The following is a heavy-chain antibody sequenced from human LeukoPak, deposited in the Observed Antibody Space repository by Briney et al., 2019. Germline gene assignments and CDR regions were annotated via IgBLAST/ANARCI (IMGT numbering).Heavy chain of an antibody. CDR2: INHSGST. CDR1: GGSFSGYY. CDR3: ARSQPNGYCSSTSCYRLYGMDV. J-gene: IGHJ6*02. D-gene: IGHD2-2*02. Sequence: PSETLSLTCAVYGGSFSGYYWSWIRQPPGKGLEWIGEINHSGSTNYNPSLKSRVTISVDTSKNQFSLKLSSVTAADTAVYYCARSQPNGYCSSTSCYRLYGMDVWGQGTTVTVSS. V-gene: IGHV4-34*01.